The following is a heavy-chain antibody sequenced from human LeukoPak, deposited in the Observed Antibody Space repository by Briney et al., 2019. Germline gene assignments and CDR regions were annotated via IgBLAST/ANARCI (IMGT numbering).Heavy chain of an antibody. CDR3: AKPHVVPAATPAFDY. CDR1: GFTFSSYG. CDR2: IRYDGSNK. Sequence: EAGGSLRLSCAASGFTFSSYGMHWVRQAPGKGLEWVAFIRYDGSNKYYADSVKGRFTISRDNSKNTLYLQMNSLRAEDTAVYYCAKPHVVPAATPAFDYWGQGTLVTVSS. V-gene: IGHV3-30*02. D-gene: IGHD2-2*01. J-gene: IGHJ4*02.